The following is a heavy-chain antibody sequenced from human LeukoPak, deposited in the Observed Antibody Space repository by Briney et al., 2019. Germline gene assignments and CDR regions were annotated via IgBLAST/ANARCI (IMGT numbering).Heavy chain of an antibody. Sequence: PGGSLRLSCSAPGFTFTDYSMHWVRQAPGKGLECVSAINKNGGRTSYADSVKGRFTISRDNSKNTLYLQMSSLRAEDTAVYYCVKDEGGGSGRLYFDYWGQGTLVTVSS. CDR2: INKNGGRT. J-gene: IGHJ4*02. V-gene: IGHV3-64D*06. CDR1: GFTFTDYS. D-gene: IGHD3-10*01. CDR3: VKDEGGGSGRLYFDY.